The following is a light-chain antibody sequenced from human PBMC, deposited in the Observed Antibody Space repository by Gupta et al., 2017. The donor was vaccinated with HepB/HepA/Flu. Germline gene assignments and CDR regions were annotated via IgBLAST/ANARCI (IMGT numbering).Light chain of an antibody. V-gene: IGLV3-19*01. CDR3: NCRDSSGNVV. CDR2: GNN. CDR1: SLRNYY. Sequence: SSELTQDPPVSVALGQPVRITCQGDSLRNYYASWFQQKPGQAPNLVLYGNNIRPSGIPDRLSGSNSGNTASLTIAGTQAEDEADYYCNCRDSSGNVVFGGGTRLTVL. J-gene: IGLJ2*01.